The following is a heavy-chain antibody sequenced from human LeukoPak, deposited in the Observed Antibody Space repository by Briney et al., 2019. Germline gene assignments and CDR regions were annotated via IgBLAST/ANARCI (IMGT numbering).Heavy chain of an antibody. CDR3: ARMQDTAMVTPVGFFDY. CDR2: ISSRSSYI. V-gene: IGHV3-21*01. D-gene: IGHD5-18*01. CDR1: GFTFSTYT. Sequence: GGSLRLSCAASGFTFSTYTMNWVRQAPGKGLEWVSSISSRSSYIYYADSVKGRFTISRDNAKNSLYLQMNSLRAEDTAVYYCARMQDTAMVTPVGFFDYWGQGTLVTVSS. J-gene: IGHJ4*02.